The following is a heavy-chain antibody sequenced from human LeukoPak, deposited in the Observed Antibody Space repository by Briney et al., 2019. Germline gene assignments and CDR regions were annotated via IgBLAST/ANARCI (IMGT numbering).Heavy chain of an antibody. J-gene: IGHJ4*02. D-gene: IGHD6-19*01. V-gene: IGHV1-18*01. CDR2: ISAHNGNT. Sequence: ASVKVSCKASGYTFTSYGISWVRQAPGQGLEWMGWISAHNGNTNYAQKLQGRVTMTTDTSTSTAYMELRSLRSDDTAVYYCATVGGVGSSGWYLLDYWGQGTLVTVSS. CDR1: GYTFTSYG. CDR3: ATVGGVGSSGWYLLDY.